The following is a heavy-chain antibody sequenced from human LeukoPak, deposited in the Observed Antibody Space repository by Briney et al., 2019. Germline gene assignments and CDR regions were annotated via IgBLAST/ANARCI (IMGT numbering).Heavy chain of an antibody. J-gene: IGHJ4*02. CDR1: GGSISSYY. D-gene: IGHD1-26*01. V-gene: IGHV4-4*07. CDR3: ARGSWELDDGGACFDY. Sequence: SETLSLTCTVSGGSISSYYWSWIRQPAGKGLEWIGRIYTSGSTNYNRSLKSRVTMSVDTSKNQFSLKLSSVTAADTAVYYCARGSWELDDGGACFDYWGQGTLVTVPS. CDR2: IYTSGST.